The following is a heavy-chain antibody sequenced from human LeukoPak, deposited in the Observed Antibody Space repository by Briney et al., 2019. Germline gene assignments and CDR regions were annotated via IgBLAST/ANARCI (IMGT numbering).Heavy chain of an antibody. CDR2: INTNTGNP. Sequence: ASVKVSCKASGYTFTSYAMNWVRQAPGQGLEWMGWINTNTGNPTYAQGFTGRFVFSLDTSVSTAYLQISSLKAEDTAVYYCARDTYYYDSSGYFGYNFDYWGQGTLVTVSS. CDR1: GYTFTSYA. CDR3: ARDTYYYDSSGYFGYNFDY. J-gene: IGHJ4*02. V-gene: IGHV7-4-1*02. D-gene: IGHD3-22*01.